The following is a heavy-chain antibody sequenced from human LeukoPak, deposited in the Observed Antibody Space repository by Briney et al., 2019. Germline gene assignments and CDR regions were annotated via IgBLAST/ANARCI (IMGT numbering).Heavy chain of an antibody. CDR3: AAGSTMVRGVLTPIIDY. V-gene: IGHV1-58*02. Sequence: ASVKVSCKASGYTFTGYYMHWVRQAPGQGLEWIGWIVVGSGNTNYAQKFQERVTITRDMSTSTAYMELRSLRSEDTAVYYCAAGSTMVRGVLTPIIDYWGQGTLVTVSS. J-gene: IGHJ4*02. D-gene: IGHD3-10*01. CDR1: GYTFTGYY. CDR2: IVVGSGNT.